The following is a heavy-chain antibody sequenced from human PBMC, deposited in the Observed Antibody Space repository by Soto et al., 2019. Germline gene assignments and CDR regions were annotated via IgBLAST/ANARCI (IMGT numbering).Heavy chain of an antibody. CDR3: ARGLAQKPYYYYDCMDV. CDR2: IIPIFGTA. D-gene: IGHD3-3*02. Sequence: SVKVSCKASGGTFSSYAISWVRQAPGQGLEWMGGIIPIFGTANYAQKFQGRVTITADESTSTAYMELSSLRSEDTAVYYCARGLAQKPYYYYDCMDVCGQRISGTASS. CDR1: GGTFSSYA. V-gene: IGHV1-69*13. J-gene: IGHJ6*02.